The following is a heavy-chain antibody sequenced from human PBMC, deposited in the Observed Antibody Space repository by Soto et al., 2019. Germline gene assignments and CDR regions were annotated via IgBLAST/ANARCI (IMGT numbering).Heavy chain of an antibody. CDR3: ASPKIAFYNWFDP. CDR1: GGSIGSSSYY. V-gene: IGHV4-39*01. D-gene: IGHD3-3*02. Sequence: LSLTCTVSGGSIGSSSYYWGWIRQPPGTGLEWIGRIYYSGSTYYNPSLKSRVTISLDTSKNQFSLKLSSVTAADTAVYYCASPKIAFYNWFDPWGKETLVTVSS. CDR2: IYYSGST. J-gene: IGHJ5*02.